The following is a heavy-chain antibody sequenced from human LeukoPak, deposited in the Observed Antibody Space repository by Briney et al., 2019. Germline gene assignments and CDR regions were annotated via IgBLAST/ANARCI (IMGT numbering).Heavy chain of an antibody. Sequence: GGSLRLSCAASGFTFSSYSMNWVRQAPGKGLEWVSSISSSSSYIYYADSVKGRFTISRDNAKNSLYLQMNGLRAEDTAVYYCARDSSSPGTVYYYYMDVWGKGTTVTVSS. CDR3: ARDSSSPGTVYYYYMDV. V-gene: IGHV3-21*01. J-gene: IGHJ6*03. CDR1: GFTFSSYS. D-gene: IGHD3-10*01. CDR2: ISSSSSYI.